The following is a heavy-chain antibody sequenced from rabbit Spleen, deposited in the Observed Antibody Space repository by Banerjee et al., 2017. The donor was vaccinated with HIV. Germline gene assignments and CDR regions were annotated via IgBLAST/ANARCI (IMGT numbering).Heavy chain of an antibody. V-gene: IGHV1S7*01. J-gene: IGHJ3*01. CDR2: IYAAKGNT. CDR1: GIDFTNYY. CDR3: ARAIVPWLGLTRLDL. D-gene: IGHD4-1*01. Sequence: QLTETGGGLVQPGGSLTLSCKAAGIDFTNYYISWVRQAPGKGLEWIGIIYAAKGNTNYASWVNGRFTISSDNAQSTVDLKMTSLTAADTATYFCARAIVPWLGLTRLDLWGPGTLVTVS.